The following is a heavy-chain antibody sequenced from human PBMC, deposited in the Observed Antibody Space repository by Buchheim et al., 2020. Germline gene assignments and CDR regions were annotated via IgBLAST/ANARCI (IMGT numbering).Heavy chain of an antibody. CDR3: ARENGWGGYGYIDY. CDR1: GYSFSNYW. D-gene: IGHD5-12*01. V-gene: IGHV5-51*01. Sequence: EVQLVQSGAEVKKPGESLKISCEGSGYSFSNYWIAWVRQMPGKGLEWMGIIYPGDSDTRYSPSFQGQVTISADKSISTAYPQWSSLKDSDNALYYCARENGWGGYGYIDYWGQGTL. J-gene: IGHJ4*02. CDR2: IYPGDSDT.